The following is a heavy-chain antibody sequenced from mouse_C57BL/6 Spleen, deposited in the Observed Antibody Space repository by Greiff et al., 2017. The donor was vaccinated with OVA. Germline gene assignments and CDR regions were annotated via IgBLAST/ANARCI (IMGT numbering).Heavy chain of an antibody. CDR2: INPSTGGT. V-gene: IGHV1-42*01. D-gene: IGHD2-5*01. CDR3: ARDYSNSYAMDY. Sequence: VQLKESGPELVKPGASVKISCKASGYSFTGYYMNWVKQSPEKSLEWIGEINPSTGGTTYNQKFKAKATLTVDKSSSTAYMQLKSLTSEDSAVYYCARDYSNSYAMDYWGQGTSVTVSS. CDR1: GYSFTGYY. J-gene: IGHJ4*01.